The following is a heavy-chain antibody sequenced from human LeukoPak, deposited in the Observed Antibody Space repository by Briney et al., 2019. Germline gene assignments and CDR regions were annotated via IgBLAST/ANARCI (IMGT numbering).Heavy chain of an antibody. CDR3: AKQMTTGYYFYYMDV. J-gene: IGHJ6*03. D-gene: IGHD4-11*01. CDR1: GFTFSSYG. Sequence: PGGSLRLSCAASGFTFSSYGMHWVRQAPGKGLEWVAFIRYDGSNKYYADSVKGRFTISRDNSKNTLNLQMNSLRAEDTAVYYCAKQMTTGYYFYYMDVWGKGTTVTVSS. V-gene: IGHV3-30*02. CDR2: IRYDGSNK.